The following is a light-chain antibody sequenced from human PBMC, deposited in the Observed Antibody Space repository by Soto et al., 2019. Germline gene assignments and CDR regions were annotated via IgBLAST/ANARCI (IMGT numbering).Light chain of an antibody. CDR1: SSDVGGYNY. V-gene: IGLV2-14*01. Sequence: QSALTQPASVSGSPGQSITISCTGTSSDVGGYNYVSWYQQHPGKAPKLMIFEVSNRPSGVSTRFSGSKSGNTASLTISELQAEDEAYYYCCSYTATNTLGVFGTGTKLTVL. CDR2: EVS. J-gene: IGLJ1*01. CDR3: CSYTATNTLGV.